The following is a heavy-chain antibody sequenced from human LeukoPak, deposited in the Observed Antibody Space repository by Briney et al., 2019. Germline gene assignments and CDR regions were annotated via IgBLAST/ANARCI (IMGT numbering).Heavy chain of an antibody. Sequence: GGALRLSCGGCGFTFRYYYMRGMPRAPGEGRGWVFYISGSGDIIYYPDSVKGRFTISRDNAKNSLYLQMNSLRAEDTAVYYCARDNKGFGELTFDYWGQGTLVTVS. CDR1: GFTFRYYY. V-gene: IGHV3-11*04. D-gene: IGHD3-10*01. J-gene: IGHJ4*02. CDR2: ISGSGDII. CDR3: ARDNKGFGELTFDY.